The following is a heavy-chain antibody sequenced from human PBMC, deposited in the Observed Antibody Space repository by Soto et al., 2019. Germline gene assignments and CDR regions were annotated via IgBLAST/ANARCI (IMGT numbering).Heavy chain of an antibody. J-gene: IGHJ4*02. CDR3: ARAHYGSGSYMYYFDY. V-gene: IGHV1-46*01. Sequence: ASVKVSCKASGYTFTSYYMHWVRQAPGQGLEWMGIINPSGGSTSYAQKFQGRVTMTRDTSTSTVYMELSSLRSEDTAVYYCARAHYGSGSYMYYFDYWGQGTLVTVSS. CDR1: GYTFTSYY. CDR2: INPSGGST. D-gene: IGHD3-10*01.